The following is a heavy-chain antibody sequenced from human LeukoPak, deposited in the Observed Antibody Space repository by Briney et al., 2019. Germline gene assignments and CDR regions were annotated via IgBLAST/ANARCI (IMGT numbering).Heavy chain of an antibody. V-gene: IGHV4-39*07. J-gene: IGHJ6*03. CDR1: GVSISSSSYY. CDR3: ARDLLWLGELFYYYDYYLDV. Sequence: SETLSLTCTVSGVSISSSSYYWGWIRQPPGKGLEWIGSIYYSGSTYYNPSLKSRVTISVDTSENQFSLKLSSVTAADTAVYYCARDLLWLGELFYYYDYYLDVWGKGTTVTVPS. CDR2: IYYSGST. D-gene: IGHD3-10*01.